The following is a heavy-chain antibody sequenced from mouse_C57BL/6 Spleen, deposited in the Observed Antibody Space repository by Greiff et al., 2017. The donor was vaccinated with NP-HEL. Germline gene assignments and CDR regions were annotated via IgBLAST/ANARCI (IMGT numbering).Heavy chain of an antibody. D-gene: IGHD5-5*01. J-gene: IGHJ4*01. CDR2: IDPSDSYT. CDR1: GYTFTSYW. Sequence: QVQLQQPGAELVKPGASVKLSCKASGYTFTSYWMQWVKQRPGQGLEWIGEIDPSDSYTNYNQKFKGKATLTVDTSSSTAYMQLSSLTSEDSAVYYCATRRVYLYAMDYWGQGTSVTVSS. V-gene: IGHV1-50*01. CDR3: ATRRVYLYAMDY.